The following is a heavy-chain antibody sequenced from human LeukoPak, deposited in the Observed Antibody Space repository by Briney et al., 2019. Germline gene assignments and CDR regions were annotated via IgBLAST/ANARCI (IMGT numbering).Heavy chain of an antibody. V-gene: IGHV1-18*04. D-gene: IGHD2-2*01. CDR3: ARDPLGYCSSTSCYGPPGY. CDR2: ISAYNGNT. J-gene: IGHJ4*02. Sequence: GAPVKVSCKASGYTFTSYGISWVRQAPGQGLEWMGWISAYNGNTDYAQKLQGRVTMTTDTSTSTAYMELRSLRSDDTAVYYCARDPLGYCSSTSCYGPPGYWGQGTLVTVSS. CDR1: GYTFTSYG.